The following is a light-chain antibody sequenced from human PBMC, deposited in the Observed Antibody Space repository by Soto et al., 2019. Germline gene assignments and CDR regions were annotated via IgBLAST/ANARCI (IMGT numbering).Light chain of an antibody. CDR3: QQRGSWPPYT. V-gene: IGKV3-11*01. Sequence: EIVLTQSPATLSLSPGERATLSCRASQSVSSCLAWYYQKPGQAPRLLIYDASTRATGIPARFSGSGSGTDFTLTISSLEPVDFAVYYCQQRGSWPPYTLAQGTKLEIK. CDR2: DAS. J-gene: IGKJ2*01. CDR1: QSVSSC.